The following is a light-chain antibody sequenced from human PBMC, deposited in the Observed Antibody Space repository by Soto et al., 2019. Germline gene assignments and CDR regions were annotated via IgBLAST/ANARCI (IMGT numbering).Light chain of an antibody. CDR1: SSDVGSYNY. J-gene: IGLJ1*01. CDR3: SSYTTTNTYV. CDR2: EVS. V-gene: IGLV2-14*01. Sequence: QSALTQPASVSASPGQSITISCTGTSSDVGSYNYVSWYQQHPGKAPKLMIYEVSNRPSGVSNRFSGSKSGNTASLTISGLQAEDEADYYCSSYTTTNTYVFGTGTKLTVL.